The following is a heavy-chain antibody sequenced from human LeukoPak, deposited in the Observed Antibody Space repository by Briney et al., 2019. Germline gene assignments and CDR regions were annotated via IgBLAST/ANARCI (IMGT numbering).Heavy chain of an antibody. CDR2: IRSDGSIT. J-gene: IGHJ4*02. V-gene: IGHV3-74*01. Sequence: GGSLRLSCAASGFTFSSYWMHWVRQAPGKGLVWVSRIRSDGSITSYADSVKGRFTISRDNAKNTLYLQMNSLRAEDTAVYYCARDLWFGQGGFDYWGQGTLVTVSS. CDR1: GFTFSSYW. D-gene: IGHD3-10*01. CDR3: ARDLWFGQGGFDY.